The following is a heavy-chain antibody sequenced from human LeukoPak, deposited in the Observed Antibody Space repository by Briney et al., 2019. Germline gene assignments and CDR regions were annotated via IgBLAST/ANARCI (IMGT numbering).Heavy chain of an antibody. CDR3: ARAVTPANFDY. Sequence: SETPSLTCAVSGGSISSGGYSWSWIRQPPGKGLEWIGYIYHSGSTYYNPSLKSRVTISVDRSKNQFSLKLSSVTAADTAVYYCARAVTPANFDYWGQGTLVTVSS. CDR1: GGSISSGGYS. J-gene: IGHJ4*02. CDR2: IYHSGST. V-gene: IGHV4-30-2*01. D-gene: IGHD5-18*01.